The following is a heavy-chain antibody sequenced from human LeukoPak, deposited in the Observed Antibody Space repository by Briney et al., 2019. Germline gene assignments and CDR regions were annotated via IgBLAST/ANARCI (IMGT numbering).Heavy chain of an antibody. CDR3: AREDYDILTGYYGMDV. CDR1: GFTVSSNY. CDR2: IYSGGST. Sequence: GSLRLSCAASGFTVSSNYMRWVRQAPGKGLEWVSVIYSGGSTYYADSVKGRFTISRDNSKNTLYLQMNSLRAEDTAVYYCAREDYDILTGYYGMDVWGQGTTVTVSS. V-gene: IGHV3-53*01. J-gene: IGHJ6*02. D-gene: IGHD3-9*01.